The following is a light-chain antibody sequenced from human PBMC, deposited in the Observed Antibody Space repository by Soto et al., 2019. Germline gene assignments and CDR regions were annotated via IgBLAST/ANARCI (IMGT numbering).Light chain of an antibody. CDR1: QGITRY. J-gene: IGKJ3*01. Sequence: DIQLTQSPSFLSASIGDRVTITCRASQGITRYLAWYQQKPGKAPKLLNYDESTLQSGVPSRFSGSGSGTEFPLTISSLQPEDFATYYCQQLNSYPGFTFGPGTKVEIK. V-gene: IGKV1-9*01. CDR3: QQLNSYPGFT. CDR2: DES.